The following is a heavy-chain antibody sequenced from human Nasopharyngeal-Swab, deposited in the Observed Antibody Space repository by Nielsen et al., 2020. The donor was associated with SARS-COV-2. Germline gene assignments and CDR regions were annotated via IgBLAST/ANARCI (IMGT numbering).Heavy chain of an antibody. CDR2: ISSSSYYI. Sequence: GESLKIYCAASEFTFKAYSRNWVRQAPGKGVEWVSSISSSSYYIFYADSVKGRFTISRDNAKKSLYLQMNSMRAEDTAVYSCARDSWRGPLNDTFDIWGQGTMVTVSS. V-gene: IGHV3-21*01. J-gene: IGHJ3*02. D-gene: IGHD5-24*01. CDR3: ARDSWRGPLNDTFDI. CDR1: EFTFKAYS.